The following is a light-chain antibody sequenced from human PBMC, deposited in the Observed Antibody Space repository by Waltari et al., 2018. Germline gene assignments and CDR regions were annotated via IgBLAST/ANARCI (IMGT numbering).Light chain of an antibody. CDR3: QHYKNYPRT. J-gene: IGKJ1*01. CDR2: EES. CDR1: QSISSW. Sequence: DIQMTQSPSTLSAAVGDRVTITCRASQSISSWLAWYQQKPGNVPKLLIYEESNLQSGVPSRFSGSGSWTEFTLTISSLQPDDFATYFCQHYKNYPRTFGQGTKVEIK. V-gene: IGKV1-5*03.